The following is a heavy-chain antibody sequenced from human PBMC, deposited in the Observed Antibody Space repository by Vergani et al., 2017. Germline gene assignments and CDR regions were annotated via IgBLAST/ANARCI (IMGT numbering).Heavy chain of an antibody. CDR3: ARGYCSSTSCSEAYYYLDV. CDR2: INPNSGGT. Sequence: QVQLVQSGAEVKKPGASVKVSCKASGYIFSGYYIHWVRQAPGQGLEWMAWINPNSGGTNYAQKFQGRVTMTRDTSISTAYMELSRLISDDTAVYYCARGYCSSTSCSEAYYYLDVWGKGTTVTVSS. J-gene: IGHJ6*03. V-gene: IGHV1-2*02. D-gene: IGHD2-2*01. CDR1: GYIFSGYY.